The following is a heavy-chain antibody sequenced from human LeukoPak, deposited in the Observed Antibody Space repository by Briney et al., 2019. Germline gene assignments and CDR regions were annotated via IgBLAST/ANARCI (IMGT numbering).Heavy chain of an antibody. V-gene: IGHV1-69*01. CDR3: ARVGGYCTNGVVLCRPTAENNWFDP. J-gene: IGHJ5*02. D-gene: IGHD2-8*01. CDR1: GGTFSSYT. CDR2: IIPIFGTA. Sequence: SVKVSCKASGGTFSSYTISWVRQAPGQGLEWMGGIIPIFGTANYAQKFQGRVTITADESTSTAYMELSSLRSEDTAVYYCARVGGYCTNGVVLCRPTAENNWFDPWGQGTLVTVSS.